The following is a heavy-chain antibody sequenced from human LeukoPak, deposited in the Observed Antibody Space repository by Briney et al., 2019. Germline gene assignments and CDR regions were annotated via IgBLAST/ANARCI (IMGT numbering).Heavy chain of an antibody. CDR1: GYSISSGYY. D-gene: IGHD3-10*01. V-gene: IGHV4-38-2*02. CDR2: IYYSGST. CDR3: ARGLVRITMVREDYYYMDV. J-gene: IGHJ6*03. Sequence: SETLSLTCTVSGYSISSGYYWGWIRQPPGKGLEWLRSIYYSGSTYYNPSLKSRVTISVDTSKNQFSLKLSSVTAADTAVYYCARGLVRITMVREDYYYMDVWGKGTTVTVSS.